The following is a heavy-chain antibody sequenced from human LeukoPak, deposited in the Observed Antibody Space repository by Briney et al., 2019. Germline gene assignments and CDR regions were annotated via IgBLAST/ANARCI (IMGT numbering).Heavy chain of an antibody. CDR2: IYYSGST. CDR3: ARDLAAAGTGGLDY. D-gene: IGHD6-13*01. CDR1: GGSISSYY. V-gene: IGHV4-59*01. J-gene: IGHJ4*02. Sequence: KSSETLSLTCTVSGGSISSYYWSWIRQPPGKGLEWIGYIYYSGSTNYNPSLKSRVTISVGTSKNQFSLKLSSVTAADTAVYYCARDLAAAGTGGLDYWGQGTLVTVSS.